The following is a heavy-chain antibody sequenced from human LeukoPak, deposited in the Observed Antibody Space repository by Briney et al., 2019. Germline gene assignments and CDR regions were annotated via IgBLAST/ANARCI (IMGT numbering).Heavy chain of an antibody. CDR1: GGSISSYY. Sequence: SETLSLTCTVSGGSISSYYWSWIRQPAGKGLEWIGRIYTSRSTNYNPSLKSRVTMSVDTSKNQFFLKLSSVTAADTAVYYCARSLPIAAAGEYFQHWGQGTLVTVSS. CDR2: IYTSRST. CDR3: ARSLPIAAAGEYFQH. V-gene: IGHV4-4*07. J-gene: IGHJ1*01. D-gene: IGHD6-13*01.